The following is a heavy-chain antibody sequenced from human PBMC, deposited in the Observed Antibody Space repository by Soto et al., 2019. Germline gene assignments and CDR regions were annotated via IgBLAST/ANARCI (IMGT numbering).Heavy chain of an antibody. J-gene: IGHJ4*02. D-gene: IGHD6-13*01. CDR2: ISGSSTYI. Sequence: EVQLVESGGGLVKPGGSLRLSCAASGFTFSNYNMDWVRQAPGKGLEWVSSISGSSTYIYYADSVKGRFTISRDNAKNSLYLQMSSLRSEDTAVYYCARVGPWAAAGTRLLYYWGQGTLVTVSS. V-gene: IGHV3-21*04. CDR1: GFTFSNYN. CDR3: ARVGPWAAAGTRLLYY.